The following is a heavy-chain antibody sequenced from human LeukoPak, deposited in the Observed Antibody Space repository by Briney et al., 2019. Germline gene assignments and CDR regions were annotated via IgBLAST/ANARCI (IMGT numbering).Heavy chain of an antibody. J-gene: IGHJ6*03. CDR3: ARDTGDGYTPPNYYYYMDV. V-gene: IGHV1-2*02. CDR2: INPNSGGT. D-gene: IGHD5-24*01. CDR1: GYTFTGYY. Sequence: ASVKVSCKASGYTFTGYYMHWVRQAPGQGLEWMGWINPNSGGTNYAQKFQGRVTMTRDTSISTAYMELSRLRSDDTAVYYCARDTGDGYTPPNYYYYMDVWGKGTTVTVSS.